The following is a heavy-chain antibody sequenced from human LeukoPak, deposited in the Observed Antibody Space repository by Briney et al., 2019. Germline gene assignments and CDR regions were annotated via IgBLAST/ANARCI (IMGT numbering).Heavy chain of an antibody. J-gene: IGHJ4*02. CDR1: GYTFTGYY. Sequence: ASVKVSCKASGYTFTGYYMHWVRQAPGQGLEWMGWINPNSGGTNYAQKLQGRVTMTTDTSTSTAYMELRSLRSDDTAVYYCARDGDYGDYEGLDYWGQGTLVTVSS. V-gene: IGHV1-2*02. CDR2: INPNSGGT. CDR3: ARDGDYGDYEGLDY. D-gene: IGHD4-17*01.